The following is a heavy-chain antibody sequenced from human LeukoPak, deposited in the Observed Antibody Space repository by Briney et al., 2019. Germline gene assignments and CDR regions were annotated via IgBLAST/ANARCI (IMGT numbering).Heavy chain of an antibody. J-gene: IGHJ3*01. CDR1: GFTFSSYA. CDR2: ISGSGDST. CDR3: AKAQETSYAFDV. V-gene: IGHV3-23*01. Sequence: PRGSLRLSCAASGFTFSSYAMSWVRQAPGKGLEWVSGISGSGDSTYYADPVKGRFTISRDNSKSTLYLQMNSLRAEDTAVYYCAKAQETSYAFDVWGQGTMVTVSS.